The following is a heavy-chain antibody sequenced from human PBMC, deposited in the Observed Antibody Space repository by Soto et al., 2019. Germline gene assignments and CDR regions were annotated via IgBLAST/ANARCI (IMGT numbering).Heavy chain of an antibody. CDR3: ARRQWLRIFDC. CDR1: GGSFSGYY. D-gene: IGHD5-12*01. CDR2: INHSGST. Sequence: ETLSLTCAVYGGSFSGYYWTWIRQPPGTGLEWIGEINHSGSTNYNPSLKSRVTISVDTSKNQFSLKLTSVTAADTAVYYCARRQWLRIFDCWGQGTLVTVSS. J-gene: IGHJ4*02. V-gene: IGHV4-34*01.